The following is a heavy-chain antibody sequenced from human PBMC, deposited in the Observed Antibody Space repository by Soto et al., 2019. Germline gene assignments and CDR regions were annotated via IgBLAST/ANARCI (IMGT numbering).Heavy chain of an antibody. CDR2: ISSSDSI. V-gene: IGHV3-11*01. D-gene: IGHD3-22*01. CDR3: ARDLGYYDSSGYFDY. J-gene: IGHJ4*02. CDR1: GFTFSDYY. Sequence: GSLRLSCAASGFTFSDYYMSWIRQAPGKGLEWVSYISSSDSIYYADSVKGRFTISRDNAKNSLYLQMNSLRAADTAVYYCARDLGYYDSSGYFDYWGQGTLGTVSS.